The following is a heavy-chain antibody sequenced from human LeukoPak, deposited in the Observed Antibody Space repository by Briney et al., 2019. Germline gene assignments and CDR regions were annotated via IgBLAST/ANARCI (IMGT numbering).Heavy chain of an antibody. V-gene: IGHV3-23*01. CDR1: GFTFSSYA. J-gene: IGHJ6*02. Sequence: GGSLRLSCAASGFTFSSYAMSWVRQAPGKGLEWVSAISGSGGSTYYADSVKGRFTISRDNSKDTLYLQMNSLRAEDTAVYYCAKDTGDHHSYYYYGMDVWGQGTTVTVSS. CDR2: ISGSGGST. CDR3: AKDTGDHHSYYYYGMDV. D-gene: IGHD4-17*01.